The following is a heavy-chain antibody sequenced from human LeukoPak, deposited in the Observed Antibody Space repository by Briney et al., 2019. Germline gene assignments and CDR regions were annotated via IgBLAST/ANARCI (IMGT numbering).Heavy chain of an antibody. J-gene: IGHJ4*02. D-gene: IGHD4-11*01. V-gene: IGHV4-39*07. CDR1: GGSISSSSYY. CDR3: ARGFDSNYGFFDY. CDR2: IYYSGNT. Sequence: SETLSLTCTVSGGSISSSSYYWGWIRQPPGKGLEWIGSIYYSGNTNYNPSLKNRVTVSVDTSTNQFSLKLTSVTAADTAVYYCARGFDSNYGFFDYWGRGTLVTVSS.